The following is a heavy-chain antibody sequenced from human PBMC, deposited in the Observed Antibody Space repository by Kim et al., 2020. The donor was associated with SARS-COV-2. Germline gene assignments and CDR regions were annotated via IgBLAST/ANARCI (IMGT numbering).Heavy chain of an antibody. Sequence: SETLSLTCTVSGASMSSDYWNWIRQPPGKGLEWIACFAYSVATTYNPSLKSRVTMSVDTSKNQFSLKLSSVTAADTAVYYCARGYWGYSSSRALDFWGQGTLVTVSS. CDR1: GASMSSDY. CDR2: FAYSVAT. J-gene: IGHJ4*02. V-gene: IGHV4-59*01. D-gene: IGHD6-6*01. CDR3: ARGYWGYSSSRALDF.